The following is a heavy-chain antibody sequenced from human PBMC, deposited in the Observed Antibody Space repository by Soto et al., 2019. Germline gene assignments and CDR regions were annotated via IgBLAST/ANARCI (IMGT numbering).Heavy chain of an antibody. D-gene: IGHD3-9*01. CDR3: AKDLIGGKYDILTGANFDY. V-gene: IGHV3-9*01. CDR2: ISWNSGSI. Sequence: SLRLSCAASGFTFDDYAMHWVRQAPGKGLEWVSGISWNSGSIGYADSVKGRFTISRDNAKNSLYLQMNSLRAEDTALYYCAKDLIGGKYDILTGANFDYWGQGTLVTVSS. CDR1: GFTFDDYA. J-gene: IGHJ4*02.